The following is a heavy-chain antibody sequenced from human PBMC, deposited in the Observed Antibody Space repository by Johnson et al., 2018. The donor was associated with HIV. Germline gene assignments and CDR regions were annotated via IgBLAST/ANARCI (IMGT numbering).Heavy chain of an antibody. CDR2: ISWNSGSI. CDR3: AKTYSGSNRDAFDI. D-gene: IGHD1-26*01. CDR1: GFNFDNYA. J-gene: IGHJ3*02. V-gene: IGHV3-9*01. Sequence: VQLVESGGAVVQPGGSLRLSCAVSGFNFDNYAMHWVRQAPGKGLEWVSGISWNSGSIGYADSVKGRFTISRDNAKNSLYLQMNSLRAEDTALYYCAKTYSGSNRDAFDIWGQGTMVTVSS.